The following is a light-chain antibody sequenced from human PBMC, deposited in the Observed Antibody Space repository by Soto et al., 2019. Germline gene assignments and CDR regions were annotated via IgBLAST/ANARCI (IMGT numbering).Light chain of an antibody. J-gene: IGLJ1*01. CDR1: WPNIGRNS. Sequence: QAVLTQPPSVSGTPGQRVTISCSGSWPNIGRNSVNWYQHLPGTAPKLLIYSNNQRPSGVTGRFSGSKSGTSASLAISGLQSEDEADYYCAAWDDSLNGYVFGTGTKVTVL. V-gene: IGLV1-44*01. CDR2: SNN. CDR3: AAWDDSLNGYV.